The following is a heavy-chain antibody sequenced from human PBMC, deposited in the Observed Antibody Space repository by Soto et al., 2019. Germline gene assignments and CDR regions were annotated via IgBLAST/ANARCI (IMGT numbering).Heavy chain of an antibody. J-gene: IGHJ4*02. D-gene: IGHD1-7*01. CDR1: GYSFTSYL. CDR2: IDPSDSYT. V-gene: IGHV5-10-1*01. Sequence: LKISCKGSGYSFTSYLISWVRQMPGKGLEWMGRIDPSDSYTNYSPSFQGHVTISADKSISTAYLQWSSLKASDTAMYYCAIRTPSNDYWGQGTLVTVSS. CDR3: AIRTPSNDY.